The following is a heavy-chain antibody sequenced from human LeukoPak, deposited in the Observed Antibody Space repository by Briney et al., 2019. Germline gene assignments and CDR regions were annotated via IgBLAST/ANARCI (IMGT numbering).Heavy chain of an antibody. Sequence: GGSLRLSCAASGFTFSSYGMHWVRQAPGKGLEWVAVIWYDGSNKYYADPVKGRFTISRDNSKNTLYLQMNSLRAEDTAVYYCAAGSSWFDYWGQGTLVTVSS. J-gene: IGHJ4*02. CDR3: AAGSSWFDY. V-gene: IGHV3-33*01. D-gene: IGHD6-13*01. CDR1: GFTFSSYG. CDR2: IWYDGSNK.